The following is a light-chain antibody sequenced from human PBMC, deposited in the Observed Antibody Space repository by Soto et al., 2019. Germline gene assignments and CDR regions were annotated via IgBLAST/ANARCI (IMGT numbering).Light chain of an antibody. CDR1: SSDVGGYNY. Sequence: QSVLTQPASVSGSPGQSITISCTGTSSDVGGYNYVSWYQQHPGKAPKLMIYEVSNRPSGVSNRFSGSKSGNTASLTISGLQAEDEADYYCSSYTSSSTVVFGGETQMT. CDR2: EVS. J-gene: IGLJ2*01. CDR3: SSYTSSSTVV. V-gene: IGLV2-14*01.